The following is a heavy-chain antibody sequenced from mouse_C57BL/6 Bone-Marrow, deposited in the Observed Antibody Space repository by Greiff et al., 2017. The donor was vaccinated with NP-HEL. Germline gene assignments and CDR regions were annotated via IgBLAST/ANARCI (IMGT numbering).Heavy chain of an antibody. CDR2: IYPGSGST. J-gene: IGHJ4*01. CDR3: ARRWLLRSYAMDY. Sequence: VQLQQPGAELVKPGASVQMSCKASGYTFTSYWITWVKQRPGQGLEWIGDIYPGSGSTNYNEKFKSKATLTVDTSSSTAYMQLSSLTSEDSAVYYCARRWLLRSYAMDYWGQGTSVTVSS. V-gene: IGHV1-55*01. D-gene: IGHD2-3*01. CDR1: GYTFTSYW.